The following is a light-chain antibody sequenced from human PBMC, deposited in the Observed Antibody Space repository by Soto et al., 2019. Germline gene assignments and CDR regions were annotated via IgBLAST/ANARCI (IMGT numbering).Light chain of an antibody. CDR1: SSNIGSNF. CDR3: AAWDDSLSGPV. J-gene: IGLJ3*02. V-gene: IGLV1-47*02. CDR2: SNN. Sequence: QAVVTQPPSASGTPGQRVTISCSGSSSNIGSNFVYWYHQLPGTAPKLLIYSNNQRPSGVPERFSGSKSGTSASLAISGLRSEDEADYYCAAWDDSLSGPVFGGGTKVTVL.